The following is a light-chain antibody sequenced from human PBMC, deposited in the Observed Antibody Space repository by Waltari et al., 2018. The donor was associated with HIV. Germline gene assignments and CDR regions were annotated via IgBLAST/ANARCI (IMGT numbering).Light chain of an antibody. Sequence: QSVLTQSPSVSEAPGQSVTISCSGRDSNIGRHAVTWYQQFPGKPPRLLVYNDDLILSGVSDRLSASKSGTSASLAINDLQSEHESHYYCAAWDDGLNGVIFGGGTKVTVL. CDR2: NDD. V-gene: IGLV1-36*01. CDR1: DSNIGRHA. CDR3: AAWDDGLNGVI. J-gene: IGLJ2*01.